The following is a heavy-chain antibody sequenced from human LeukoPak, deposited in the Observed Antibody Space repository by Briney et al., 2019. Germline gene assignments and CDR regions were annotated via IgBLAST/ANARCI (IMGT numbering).Heavy chain of an antibody. CDR3: ATRGGLTPNTLAM. D-gene: IGHD2-15*01. V-gene: IGHV1-2*02. CDR1: GYNSSVYY. Sequence: GASVKVSCKGSGYNSSVYYMHWVRQAPGQGLELMGWMDPNSGDTIYAPKFQGRVSMTRDTSITTAYMELSSLTFDDSAMYYCATRGGLTPNTLAMWGHGTMVTVSS. J-gene: IGHJ3*01. CDR2: MDPNSGDT.